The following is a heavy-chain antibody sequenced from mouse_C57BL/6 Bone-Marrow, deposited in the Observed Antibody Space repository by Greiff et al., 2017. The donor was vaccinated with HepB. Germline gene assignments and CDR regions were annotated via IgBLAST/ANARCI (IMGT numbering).Heavy chain of an antibody. CDR3: ARIAIYYYGSSSSYYAMDY. J-gene: IGHJ4*01. Sequence: QVTLKESGPGILQPSQSLSLTCSFSGFSLSTFGMGVGWIRQPSGKGLEWLAHIWWDDAKYYNPALKSRLTITKDTSKNQVLLKIANVATANTSTYYCARIAIYYYGSSSSYYAMDYWGQGTSVTVSS. CDR1: GFSLSTFGMG. CDR2: IWWDDAK. D-gene: IGHD1-1*01. V-gene: IGHV8-8*01.